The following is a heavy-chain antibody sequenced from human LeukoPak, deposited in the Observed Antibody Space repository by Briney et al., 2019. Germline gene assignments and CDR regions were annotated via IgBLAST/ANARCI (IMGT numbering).Heavy chain of an antibody. CDR1: GGTFSSYA. CDR2: IIPIFGTA. V-gene: IGHV1-69*05. J-gene: IGHJ6*03. D-gene: IGHD3/OR15-3a*01. CDR3: ARGDFWTSPYYYYYMDV. Sequence: ASVKVSCKASGGTFSSYAISWVRQAPGQGLEWMGGIIPIFGTANYAQKFQGRVTITTDESTSTAYMELSSLRSDDTAVYYCARGDFWTSPYYYYYMDVWGKGTTVTVSS.